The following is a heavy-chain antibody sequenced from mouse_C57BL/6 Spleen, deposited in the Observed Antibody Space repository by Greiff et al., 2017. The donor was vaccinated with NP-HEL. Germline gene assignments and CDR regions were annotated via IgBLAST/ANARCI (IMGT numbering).Heavy chain of an antibody. D-gene: IGHD1-1*01. CDR3: TSPVVARDYAMDY. CDR2: IDPETGGT. J-gene: IGHJ4*01. V-gene: IGHV1-15*01. CDR1: GYTFTDYE. Sequence: QVQLQQSGAELVRPGASVTLSCKASGYTFTDYEMHWVKQTPVHGLEWIGAIDPETGGTAYNQKFKGKAILTADKSSRTAYMELRSLTSEDSAVYYCTSPVVARDYAMDYWGQGTSVTVSS.